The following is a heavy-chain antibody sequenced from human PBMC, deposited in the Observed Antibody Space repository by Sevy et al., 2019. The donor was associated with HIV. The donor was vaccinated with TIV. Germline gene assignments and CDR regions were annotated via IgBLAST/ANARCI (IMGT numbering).Heavy chain of an antibody. J-gene: IGHJ6*02. CDR2: SYSDDSR. D-gene: IGHD6-13*01. V-gene: IGHV3-53*01. CDR3: ARLHPHIAAARAMDV. Sequence: GGSLRLSCAASGFTVTNNYISWVRQAPGKGLDWVDLSYSDDSRYFADSVRGRFTISRDSLKNTLYLQMNSLRAEDTAVYYCARLHPHIAAARAMDVWGQGTTVTVSS. CDR1: GFTVTNNY.